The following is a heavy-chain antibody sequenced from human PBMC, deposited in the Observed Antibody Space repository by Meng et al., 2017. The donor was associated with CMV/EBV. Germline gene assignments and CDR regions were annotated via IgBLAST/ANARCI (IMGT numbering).Heavy chain of an antibody. CDR1: GGTFSSYA. CDR3: AIQLGYCSSTSCERDFDY. J-gene: IGHJ4*02. D-gene: IGHD2-2*01. Sequence: SVKVSCKASGGTFSSYAISWVRQAPGQGLEWMGGIIPILGIANYAQKFQGGVTITADKSTSTAYMELSSLRSEDTAVYYCAIQLGYCSSTSCERDFDYWGQGTLVTVSS. CDR2: IIPILGIA. V-gene: IGHV1-69*10.